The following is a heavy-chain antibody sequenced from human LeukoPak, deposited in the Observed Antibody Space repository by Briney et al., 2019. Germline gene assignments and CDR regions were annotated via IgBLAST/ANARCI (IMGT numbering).Heavy chain of an antibody. J-gene: IGHJ6*02. Sequence: SQTLSLTCAISGDSVSSNSAAWNWIRQSPSRGLEWLGRTYYRSKWYNDYAVSVKSRITINPDTSKNQFSLQLNSVTPEDTAVYYCARAAPQWPNSYYYYGTDVWGQGTTVTVSS. V-gene: IGHV6-1*01. CDR1: GDSVSSNSAA. CDR2: TYYRSKWYN. CDR3: ARAAPQWPNSYYYYGTDV. D-gene: IGHD6-19*01.